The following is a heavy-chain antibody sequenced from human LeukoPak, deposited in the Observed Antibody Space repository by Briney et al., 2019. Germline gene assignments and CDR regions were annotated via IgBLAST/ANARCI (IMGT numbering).Heavy chain of an antibody. J-gene: IGHJ2*01. Sequence: GASMKVSCKASGYTFNAYYLHWVRQAPGQGLEWMGWINPNSGDTKYAQKFQGRVTMTGDTSISTAYMELSRLRFDDTAVYYCAIQRLSTGLWWFFDLWGRGTLVTVSS. V-gene: IGHV1-2*02. CDR3: AIQRLSTGLWWFFDL. CDR2: INPNSGDT. CDR1: GYTFNAYY. D-gene: IGHD2-8*02.